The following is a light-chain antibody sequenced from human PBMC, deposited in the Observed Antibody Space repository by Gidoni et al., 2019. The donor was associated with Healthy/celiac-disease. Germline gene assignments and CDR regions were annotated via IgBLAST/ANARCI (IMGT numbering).Light chain of an antibody. CDR1: SRDVGGYNY. CDR2: DVS. V-gene: IGLV2-14*01. CDR3: SSYTSSSTVV. Sequence: QPALTLPASVPGPPRQSNTISCTGTSRDVGGYNYLSWYQQHPGKAPKLMFYDVSNRPSVVSNRFSGTKSGNTASLTISGHHADDAADYYCSSYTSSSTVVFGGGTKLTVL. J-gene: IGLJ2*01.